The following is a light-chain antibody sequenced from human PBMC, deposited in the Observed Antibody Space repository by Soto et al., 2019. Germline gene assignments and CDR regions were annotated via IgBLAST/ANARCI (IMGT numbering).Light chain of an antibody. Sequence: QSVLTQPPSASGSPGQAVTISCTGTSTDFGGNNYVSWSLPQTGKAPILMIYEVSKRPSGVPDRFSGSKSGNTASLTVSGLQAEDEADYYCSSYAGSNRLVIFGGGTKLTVL. CDR3: SSYAGSNRLVI. CDR2: EVS. V-gene: IGLV2-8*01. J-gene: IGLJ2*01. CDR1: STDFGGNNY.